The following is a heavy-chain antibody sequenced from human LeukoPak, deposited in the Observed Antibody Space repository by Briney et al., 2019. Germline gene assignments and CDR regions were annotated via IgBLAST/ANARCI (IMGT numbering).Heavy chain of an antibody. CDR3: ARGYCSGGSCYGGFDY. V-gene: IGHV1-2*02. CDR1: GYTFTGYY. J-gene: IGHJ4*02. Sequence: ASVKVSCKASGYTFTGYYMHWVRQAPGQGLEWMGWINPNSGGTNYAQKFQGRVTMTRDTSISTAYMELSRLRSDDTAVYYCARGYCSGGSCYGGFDYWGQGTLVTVSS. D-gene: IGHD2-15*01. CDR2: INPNSGGT.